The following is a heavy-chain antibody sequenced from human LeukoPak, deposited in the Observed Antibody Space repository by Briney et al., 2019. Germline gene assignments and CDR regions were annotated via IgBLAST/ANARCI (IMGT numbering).Heavy chain of an antibody. J-gene: IGHJ3*02. D-gene: IGHD2/OR15-2a*01. CDR2: INSDGSTT. V-gene: IGHV3-74*01. CDR3: ARTEYCNTTTCKYASI. CDR1: GFTFSSNW. Sequence: GGSLRLSCAASGFTFSSNWMHWVRQAPGKGLVWVSHINSDGSTTNCADSVKGRITISRDNAKNTLYLQMNSLRVEDTAVYYCARTEYCNTTTCKYASIWGQGTMVTVSS.